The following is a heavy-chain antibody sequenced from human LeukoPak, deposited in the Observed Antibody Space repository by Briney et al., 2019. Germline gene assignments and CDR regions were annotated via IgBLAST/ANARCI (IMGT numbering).Heavy chain of an antibody. CDR1: GYSISSGYY. V-gene: IGHV4-38-2*02. Sequence: SETLSLTCTVSGYSISSGYYWGWIRQPPGKGLEWIGSIYHSGSTYYNPSLKSRVTISVDTSKNQFSLKLSSVTAADTAVYYCARVGSSWYEGAWYFDLWGRGTLVTVSS. D-gene: IGHD6-13*01. J-gene: IGHJ2*01. CDR3: ARVGSSWYEGAWYFDL. CDR2: IYHSGST.